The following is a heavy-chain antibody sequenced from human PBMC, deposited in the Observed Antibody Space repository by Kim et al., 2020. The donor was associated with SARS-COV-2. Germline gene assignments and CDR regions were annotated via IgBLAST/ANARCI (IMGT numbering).Heavy chain of an antibody. D-gene: IGHD1-20*01. Sequence: TSYAGSVEGRITISRDNSKNTLFLQMNSLKGEDTALYYCVKDSVSGGFDVWGQGTSLTVSS. CDR2: T. CDR3: VKDSVSGGFDV. J-gene: IGHJ3*01. V-gene: IGHV3-23*01.